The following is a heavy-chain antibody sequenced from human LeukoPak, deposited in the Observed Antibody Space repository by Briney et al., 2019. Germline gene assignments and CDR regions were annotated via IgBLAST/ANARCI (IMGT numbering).Heavy chain of an antibody. Sequence: GESLKSSCAGSGYIFSTYLIGWVRQEPGKGLEWMGIIYPGGYDTRYSPSFQGHVTISADKSISTVYLQWSSLKASDTAMYSCAIHAHYVDKSGYGSWGQGTLVTVSS. J-gene: IGHJ4*02. CDR2: IYPGGYDT. CDR3: AIHAHYVDKSGYGS. CDR1: GYIFSTYL. V-gene: IGHV5-51*01. D-gene: IGHD3-22*01.